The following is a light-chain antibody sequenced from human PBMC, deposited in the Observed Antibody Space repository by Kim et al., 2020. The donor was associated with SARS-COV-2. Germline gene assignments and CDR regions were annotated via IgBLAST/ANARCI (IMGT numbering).Light chain of an antibody. J-gene: IGLJ3*02. CDR2: RNN. Sequence: GQRVNFSCSGSNSNIGKNYVYLFQQFPGTAPKLLMPRNNQRPSGVPARFSGSKSGTSASLAISDLRSEDEADYYCAAWDDSLSGWMFGGGTQLTVL. CDR1: NSNIGKNY. V-gene: IGLV1-47*01. CDR3: AAWDDSLSGWM.